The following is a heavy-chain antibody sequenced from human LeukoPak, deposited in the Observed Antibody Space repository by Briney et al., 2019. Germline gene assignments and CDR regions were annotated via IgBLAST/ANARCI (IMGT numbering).Heavy chain of an antibody. CDR1: GDTFSSYA. D-gene: IGHD1-26*01. CDR3: ARVLGSYSSNWFDP. CDR2: IIPILGIA. V-gene: IGHV1-69*04. J-gene: IGHJ5*02. Sequence: GASVKVSCKAFGDTFSSYAISWVRQAPGQGLEWMGRIIPILGIANYAQKFQGRVTITADKSTSTAYMELSSLRSEDTAVYHCARVLGSYSSNWFDPWGQGTLVTVSS.